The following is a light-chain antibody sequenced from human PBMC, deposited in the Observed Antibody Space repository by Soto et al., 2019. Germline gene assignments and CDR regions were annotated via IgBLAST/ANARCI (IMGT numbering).Light chain of an antibody. CDR3: QQYNSYWT. V-gene: IGKV1-5*03. CDR2: KAS. CDR1: QSISSW. J-gene: IGKJ1*01. Sequence: DSHLTLSPSTLSASVGDRVTITYRASQSISSWLAWYQQKPGKAPKILIYKASSLESGVPSRFSGSGSGTEFTLTISSLQPDDFATYYCQQYNSYWTFGQGTKVDIK.